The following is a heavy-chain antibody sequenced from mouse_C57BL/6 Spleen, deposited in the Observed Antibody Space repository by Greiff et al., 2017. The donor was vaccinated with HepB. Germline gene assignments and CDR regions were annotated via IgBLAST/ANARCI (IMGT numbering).Heavy chain of an antibody. Sequence: VQLKESGPGLVKPSQSLSLTCSVTGYSITSGYYWNWIRQFPGNKLEWMGYISYDGSNNYNPSLKNRISITRDTSKHQLFLKLNSVTTEDTATYYCAGYYYGSSYGDVWGTGTTVTVSS. V-gene: IGHV3-6*01. J-gene: IGHJ1*03. CDR3: AGYYYGSSYGDV. CDR2: ISYDGSN. CDR1: GYSITSGYY. D-gene: IGHD1-1*01.